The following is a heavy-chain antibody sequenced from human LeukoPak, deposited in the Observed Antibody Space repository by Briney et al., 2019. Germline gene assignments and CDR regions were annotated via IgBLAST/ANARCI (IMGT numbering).Heavy chain of an antibody. D-gene: IGHD3-22*01. V-gene: IGHV4-34*01. CDR1: GGSFSGYY. J-gene: IGHJ4*02. CDR2: IHTSGSP. CDR3: ARGEDYYNCWNY. Sequence: SETLSLTCAVYGGSFSGYYWTWIRQPPGKGLEWIGEIHTSGSPNYNPSLKSRVTISVDTSKNQFSLKLSSVTAADTAVYYCARGEDYYNCWNYWGQGTLVTVAS.